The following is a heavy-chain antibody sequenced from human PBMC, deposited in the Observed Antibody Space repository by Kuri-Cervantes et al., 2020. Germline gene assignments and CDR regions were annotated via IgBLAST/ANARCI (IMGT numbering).Heavy chain of an antibody. V-gene: IGHV4-34*01. D-gene: IGHD6-13*01. CDR1: GGSFSGYY. Sequence: SETLSLTCAVYGGSFSGYYWSWIRQPPGKGLGWIGEINHSGSTNYNPSLKSRVTISVDTSKNQFSLKLSSVTAADTAVYYCARGVGLRYAAAGSFSTYYYYYGMDVWGQGTTVTVSS. CDR3: ARGVGLRYAAAGSFSTYYYYYGMDV. J-gene: IGHJ6*02. CDR2: INHSGST.